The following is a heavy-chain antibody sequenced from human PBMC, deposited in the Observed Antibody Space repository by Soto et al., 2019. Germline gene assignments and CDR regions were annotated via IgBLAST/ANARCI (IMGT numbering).Heavy chain of an antibody. Sequence: GGSLRLSCAASGFTFSSYAMSWVRQAPGKGLERVSAISGSGGSTYYADSVKGRFTISRDNSKNTLYLQMNSLRAEDTAVYYCARIEPRLYYYGMEVWGQGTTVTVSS. D-gene: IGHD6-6*01. J-gene: IGHJ6*02. CDR3: ARIEPRLYYYGMEV. CDR2: ISGSGGST. CDR1: GFTFSSYA. V-gene: IGHV3-23*01.